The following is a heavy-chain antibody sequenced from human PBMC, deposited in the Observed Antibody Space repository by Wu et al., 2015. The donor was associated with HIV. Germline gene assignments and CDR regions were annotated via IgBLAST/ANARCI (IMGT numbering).Heavy chain of an antibody. Sequence: QVQLVQSGAEVKKPGSSVKVSCKASGGTFSSYAISWVRQAPGQGLEWMGGIIPIFGTANYAQKFQGRVTITTDESTSTAYMELSSLRSEDTAVYYCARGVSNYGSGSYYAPYYYYGMDVWGQGTTVTVSS. J-gene: IGHJ6*02. CDR2: IIPIFGTA. CDR3: ARGVSNYGSGSYYAPYYYYGMDV. V-gene: IGHV1-69*05. CDR1: GGTFSSYA. D-gene: IGHD3-10*01.